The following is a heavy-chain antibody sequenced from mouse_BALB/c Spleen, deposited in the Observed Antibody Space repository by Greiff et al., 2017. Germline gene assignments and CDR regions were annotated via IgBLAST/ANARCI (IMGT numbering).Heavy chain of an antibody. J-gene: IGHJ3*01. D-gene: IGHD1-1*01. CDR2: ISSGSSTI. Sequence: DVKLVESGGGLVQPGGSRKLSCAASGFTFSSFGMHWVRQAPEKGLEWVAYISSGSSTIYYADTVKGRFTISRDNPKNTLFLQMTSLRSEDTAMYYCARNPPDYYGSSYWFAYWGQGTLVTVSA. CDR1: GFTFSSFG. V-gene: IGHV5-17*02. CDR3: ARNPPDYYGSSYWFAY.